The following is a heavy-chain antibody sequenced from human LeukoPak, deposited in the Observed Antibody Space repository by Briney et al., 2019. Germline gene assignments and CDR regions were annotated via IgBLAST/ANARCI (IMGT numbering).Heavy chain of an antibody. CDR2: IYYSGST. CDR1: GGSISSGDYY. J-gene: IGHJ5*02. CDR3: ARDLRIAAAGTPEGWFDP. D-gene: IGHD6-13*01. Sequence: PSETLSLTCTVSGGSISSGDYYWSWIRQPPGKGLEWIGYIYYSGSTYYNPSLKSRVTISVDTSKNQFSLKLSSVTAADTAVYYCARDLRIAAAGTPEGWFDPWGQGTLVTVSS. V-gene: IGHV4-30-4*01.